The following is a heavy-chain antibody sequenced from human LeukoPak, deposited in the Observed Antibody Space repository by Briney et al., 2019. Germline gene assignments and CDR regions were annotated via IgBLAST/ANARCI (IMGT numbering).Heavy chain of an antibody. CDR1: GFTFSTYW. J-gene: IGHJ4*02. V-gene: IGHV3-74*01. CDR3: ASASSHRTAAGGDY. D-gene: IGHD6-13*01. Sequence: GGSLRLSCAASGFTFSTYWMHWVRQAPGKGLVWVSRINGDGGSRNYADSVKGRFTISRDNAKNTLYLQMSSLRVEDTAVYYCASASSHRTAAGGDYWGQGALVTVST. CDR2: INGDGGSR.